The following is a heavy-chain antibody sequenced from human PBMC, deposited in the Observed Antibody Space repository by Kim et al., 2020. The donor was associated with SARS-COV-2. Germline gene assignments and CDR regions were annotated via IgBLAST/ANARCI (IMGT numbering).Heavy chain of an antibody. CDR1: GFTFSSYA. CDR3: AKEGSVTTFNY. J-gene: IGHJ4*01. D-gene: IGHD4-17*01. V-gene: IGHV3-23*01. CDR2: ITGSGGST. Sequence: GGSLRLSCAASGFTFSSYAMTWVRQAPGKGLEWVSAITGSGGSTYYADSVKGRFTISRDNSKNTLYLHMNSLRAEDTAVYYCAKEGSVTTFNYWGHGTLVTVSS.